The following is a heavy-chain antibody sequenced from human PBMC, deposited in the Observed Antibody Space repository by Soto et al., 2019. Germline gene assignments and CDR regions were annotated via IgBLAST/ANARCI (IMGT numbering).Heavy chain of an antibody. CDR2: ISGSGGST. CDR1: GFTFSSYA. V-gene: IGHV3-23*01. J-gene: IGHJ4*02. Sequence: GASLRLSCAASGFTFSSYAMSWVRQAPGKGLEWVSAISGSGGSTYYTDSVKGRFTISRDNSKNTLYLQMNSLRAEDTAVYYCAKDLTPVYFDYWGQGTLVTVSS. CDR3: AKDLTPVYFDY. D-gene: IGHD3-9*01.